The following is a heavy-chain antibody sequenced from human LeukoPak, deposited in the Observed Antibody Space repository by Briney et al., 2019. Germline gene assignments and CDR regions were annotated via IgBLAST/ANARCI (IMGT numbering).Heavy chain of an antibody. J-gene: IGHJ4*02. V-gene: IGHV3-7*01. CDR1: GFTFSSYS. CDR2: IKQDGSEK. D-gene: IGHD1-1*01. CDR3: ARDLGGTTSGNYFDY. Sequence: GGSLRLSCAAAGFTFSSYSMNWVRQAPGKGLEWVANIKQDGSEKYYVDSVKGRFTISRDNAKNSLYLQMNSLRAEDAAVYYCARDLGGTTSGNYFDYWGQGTLVTVSS.